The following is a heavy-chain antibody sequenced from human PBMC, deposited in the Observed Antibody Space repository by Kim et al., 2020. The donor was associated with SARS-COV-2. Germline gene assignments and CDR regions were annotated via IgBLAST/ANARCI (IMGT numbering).Heavy chain of an antibody. V-gene: IGHV3-23*01. D-gene: IGHD2-15*01. CDR3: AKVGCSGGSCYWPARSHYYYYGMDV. CDR1: GFTFSSYA. Sequence: GGSLRLSCAASGFTFSSYAMSWVRQAPGKGLEWVSAISGSGGSTYYADSVKGRFTISRDNSKNTLYLQMNSLRAEDTAVYYCAKVGCSGGSCYWPARSHYYYYGMDVWGQGTTVTVSS. J-gene: IGHJ6*02. CDR2: ISGSGGST.